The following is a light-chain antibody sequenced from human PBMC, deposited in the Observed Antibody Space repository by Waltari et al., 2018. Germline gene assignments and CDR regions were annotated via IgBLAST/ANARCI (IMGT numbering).Light chain of an antibody. J-gene: IGKJ1*01. Sequence: DIVMTQSPLSLPVTPGEPASISCRSSQSLLHSNGYNYLDWYLQKPGQSPPLLIYLGSNRASGVPDRFSGSLSGTDFTLKISRVEAEDVGVYYCMQALQTPRTFGQGTKVEIK. V-gene: IGKV2-28*01. CDR1: QSLLHSNGYNY. CDR3: MQALQTPRT. CDR2: LGS.